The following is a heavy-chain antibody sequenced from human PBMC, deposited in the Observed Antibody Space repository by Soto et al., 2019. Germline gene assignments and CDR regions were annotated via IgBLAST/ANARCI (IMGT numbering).Heavy chain of an antibody. J-gene: IGHJ6*02. CDR3: ARTRVYGDYGYYYYYGMDV. CDR2: INPSGGST. CDR1: GYTFTSYY. D-gene: IGHD4-17*01. Sequence: ASVKVSCKASGYTFTSYYMHWVRQAPGQGLEWMGKINPSGGSTSYAQKFQGRVTMTRDTSTSTVYMELSSLRSEDTAVYYCARTRVYGDYGYYYYYGMDVWGQGTTVTVSS. V-gene: IGHV1-46*01.